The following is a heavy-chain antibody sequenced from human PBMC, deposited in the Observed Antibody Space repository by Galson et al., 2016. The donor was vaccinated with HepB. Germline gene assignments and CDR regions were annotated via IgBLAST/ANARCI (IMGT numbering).Heavy chain of an antibody. CDR3: ARWGRMARINDDDAFDI. J-gene: IGHJ3*02. V-gene: IGHV5-51*01. D-gene: IGHD5-24*01. CDR1: GYSFSSYW. Sequence: QSGAEVKKPGQSLKISCQGSGYSFSSYWIGWVRQLPGKGLEWMGIIFPGDSDARYSPSFQGQVTFSVDNSISTAYLYWTRLKASDTAIYYCARWGRMARINDDDAFDIWGQGTMVTVSS. CDR2: IFPGDSDA.